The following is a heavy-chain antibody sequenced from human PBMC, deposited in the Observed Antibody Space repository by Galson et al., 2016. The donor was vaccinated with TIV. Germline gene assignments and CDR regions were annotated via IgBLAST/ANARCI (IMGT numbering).Heavy chain of an antibody. J-gene: IGHJ4*02. D-gene: IGHD2-21*01. Sequence: SVKVSCKASGDTFRNYVISWVRQAPGQGLEWMEGIIPIHGLANHAQKFQGRVTITADALTSTVYMEVSSLRSEDTAVYYCARDVPCGGDCYFFDFWGQGTRVTVSS. V-gene: IGHV1-69*10. CDR2: IIPIHGLA. CDR1: GDTFRNYV. CDR3: ARDVPCGGDCYFFDF.